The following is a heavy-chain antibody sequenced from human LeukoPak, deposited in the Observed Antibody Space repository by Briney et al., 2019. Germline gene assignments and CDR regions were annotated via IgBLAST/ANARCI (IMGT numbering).Heavy chain of an antibody. CDR2: INHIGDT. Sequence: PSETLSLTCAVYGGSFSGYYWTWIRQPPGKGLEWIGEINHIGDTNYNPSFKSRATTAVDTAKNQFSLELRSVTAADTAVYYCARRELHYNTSGYQTYFFDSWGQGNLVTVSS. J-gene: IGHJ4*02. V-gene: IGHV4-34*01. CDR3: ARRELHYNTSGYQTYFFDS. CDR1: GGSFSGYY. D-gene: IGHD3-22*01.